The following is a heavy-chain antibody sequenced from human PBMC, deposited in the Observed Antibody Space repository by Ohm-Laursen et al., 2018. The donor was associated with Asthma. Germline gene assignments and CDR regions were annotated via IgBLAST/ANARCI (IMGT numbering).Heavy chain of an antibody. CDR3: AREIYSGYDDLLFDY. V-gene: IGHV4-61*01. CDR1: GGSVSSGSYY. Sequence: SDTLYLTCTVSGGSVSSGSYYWSWIRQPPGKGLEWIGYIYYSGSTNYNPSLKSRVTISVDTSKNQFSLKLSSVTAADTAVYYCAREIYSGYDDLLFDYWGQGTLVTVSS. J-gene: IGHJ4*02. CDR2: IYYSGST. D-gene: IGHD5-12*01.